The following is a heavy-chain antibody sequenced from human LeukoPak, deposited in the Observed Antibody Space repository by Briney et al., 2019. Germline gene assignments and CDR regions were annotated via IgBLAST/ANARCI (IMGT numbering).Heavy chain of an antibody. V-gene: IGHV1-69*06. CDR1: GYTFTGYY. D-gene: IGHD3-9*01. CDR3: ARYALRYFDWLLYVGGGLGY. Sequence: ASVKVSCKASGYTFTGYYMHWVRQAPGQGLEWMGGIIPIFGTANYAQKFQGRVTITADKSTSTAYMELSSLRSEDTAVYYCARYALRYFDWLLYVGGGLGYWGQGTLVTVSS. J-gene: IGHJ4*02. CDR2: IIPIFGTA.